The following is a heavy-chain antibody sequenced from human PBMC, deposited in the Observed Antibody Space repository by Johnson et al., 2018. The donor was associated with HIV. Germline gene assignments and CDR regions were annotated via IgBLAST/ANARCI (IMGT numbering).Heavy chain of an antibody. Sequence: VQLVESGGGVVRPGGSLRLSCAASGFTFSSYAMHWVRQAPGKGLEWVANIKQDGSEKYYVDSVKGRFTISRDNAKNSLYLQMNSLRAEDTAVYYCARGPTRSAFDIWGQGTMVTVSS. CDR2: IKQDGSEK. V-gene: IGHV3-7*01. J-gene: IGHJ3*02. D-gene: IGHD2-15*01. CDR1: GFTFSSYA. CDR3: ARGPTRSAFDI.